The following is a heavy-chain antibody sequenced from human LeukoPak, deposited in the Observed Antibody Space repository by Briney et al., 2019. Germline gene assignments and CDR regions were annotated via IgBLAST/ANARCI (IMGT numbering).Heavy chain of an antibody. CDR3: ARTPRGISYCSGGSCYFDY. Sequence: ASVKVSCKASGYTFTSYGISWVRQAPGQGLEWMGWISAYNGNTNYAQKLQGRVTMTTDTSTSTAYMELRSLRSDDTAVHYCARTPRGISYCSGGSCYFDYWGQGTLVTVSS. D-gene: IGHD2-15*01. CDR1: GYTFTSYG. CDR2: ISAYNGNT. V-gene: IGHV1-18*01. J-gene: IGHJ4*02.